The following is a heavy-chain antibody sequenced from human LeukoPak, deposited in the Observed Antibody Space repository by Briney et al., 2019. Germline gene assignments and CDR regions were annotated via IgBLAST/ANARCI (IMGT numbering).Heavy chain of an antibody. D-gene: IGHD3-10*01. V-gene: IGHV4-61*09. CDR3: ARDPGTMARGSRRGYDDYYYMDV. CDR2: IYTNGNT. J-gene: IGHJ6*03. CDR1: GGSISSTGYC. Sequence: SETLSLTCTVSGGSISSTGYCWSWIRQPAGKGLEWIGHIYTNGNTNYNPSLKSRVTISVDTSKNQFSLKLSSVTAADTAVYYCARDPGTMARGSRRGYDDYYYMDVWGKGTTVTISS.